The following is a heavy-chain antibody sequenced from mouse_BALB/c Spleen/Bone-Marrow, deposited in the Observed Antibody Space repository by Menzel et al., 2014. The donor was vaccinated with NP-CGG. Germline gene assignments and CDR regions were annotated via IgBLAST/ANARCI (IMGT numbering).Heavy chain of an antibody. V-gene: IGHV14-3*02. J-gene: IGHJ2*01. D-gene: IGHD1-2*01. CDR2: IDPANGNT. Sequence: EVNVVESGAELVKPGASVKLSCTASGFNIKDTYMHWVKQRPEQGLEWNGRIDPANGNTKYDPKFQGKATITADTSSNTAYLQLSSLTSEDTAVYYCARYRLGTYFDYWGQGTTLTVSS. CDR3: ARYRLGTYFDY. CDR1: GFNIKDTY.